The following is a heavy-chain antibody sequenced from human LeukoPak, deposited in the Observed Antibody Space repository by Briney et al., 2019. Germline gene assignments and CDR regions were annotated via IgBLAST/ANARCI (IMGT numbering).Heavy chain of an antibody. V-gene: IGHV1-58*01. CDR1: GFTFTSSA. CDR3: AAVGTTDYYYGMDV. Sequence: ASVKVSCKASGFTFTSSAAQWVRQARGQRLEWIGWIVVGSGNTNYAQKFQERVTITRDMSTSTAYMELSSLRSEDTAVYYCAAVGTTDYYYGMDVWGKGTTVTVSS. CDR2: IVVGSGNT. D-gene: IGHD4-17*01. J-gene: IGHJ6*04.